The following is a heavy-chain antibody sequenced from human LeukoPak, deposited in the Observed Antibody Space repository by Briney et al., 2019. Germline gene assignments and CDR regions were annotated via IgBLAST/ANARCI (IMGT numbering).Heavy chain of an antibody. CDR3: ASLPAGRIVGALDY. J-gene: IGHJ4*02. CDR1: GFTFSSYA. D-gene: IGHD1-26*01. Sequence: GGSLRLSCAASGFTFSSYAMHWVRQAPGKGLEWVAVISYDGSNKYYADSVKGRFTISRDNSKNTLYLQMNSLRAEDTAVYYCASLPAGRIVGALDYWGQGTLVTVSS. V-gene: IGHV3-30-3*01. CDR2: ISYDGSNK.